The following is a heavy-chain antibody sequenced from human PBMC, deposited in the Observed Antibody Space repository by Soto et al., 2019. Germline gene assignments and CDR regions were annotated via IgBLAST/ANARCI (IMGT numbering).Heavy chain of an antibody. CDR3: ARGGVGATAGGYYYGMDV. CDR2: IYSGGST. CDR1: GFTVSSNY. V-gene: IGHV3-53*04. Sequence: EVQLVESGGGLVQPGGSLRLSCAASGFTVSSNYMSWVRQAPGKGLEWVSVIYSGGSTYYADSVKGRFTISRHNSKNTLYRQMNSLRAEDTAVYYCARGGVGATAGGYYYGMDVWGQGTTVTVSS. J-gene: IGHJ6*02. D-gene: IGHD1-26*01.